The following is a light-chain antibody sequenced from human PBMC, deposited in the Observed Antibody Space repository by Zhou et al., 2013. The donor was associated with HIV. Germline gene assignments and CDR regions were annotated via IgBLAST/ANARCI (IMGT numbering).Light chain of an antibody. CDR1: QSVSSSY. CDR2: GAS. Sequence: EIVLTQSPGTLSLSPGERATLSCRASQSVSSSYLAWYQQKPGQAPRLLIYGASSRATGSPSTGSVAVGLGQTSLSPSADWSLKILQCITVQQYGSSPPYTFGLGDQAGDQT. J-gene: IGKJ2*01. CDR3: QQYGSSPPYT. V-gene: IGKV3-20*01.